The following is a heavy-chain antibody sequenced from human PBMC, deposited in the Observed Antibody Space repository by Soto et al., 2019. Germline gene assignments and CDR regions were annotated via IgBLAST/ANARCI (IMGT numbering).Heavy chain of an antibody. CDR3: AKDTFSYCSSTSCYHSYFDY. Sequence: EVQLLESGGGLVQPGGSLRLSCAASGFTFSSYAMSWVRQAPGKGLAWVSAISGSGGSTYYADSVKGRFTISRDNSTNTLYLQMNSLRAEDTAVYYCAKDTFSYCSSTSCYHSYFDYWGQGTLVTVSS. CDR1: GFTFSSYA. CDR2: ISGSGGST. D-gene: IGHD2-2*01. J-gene: IGHJ4*02. V-gene: IGHV3-23*01.